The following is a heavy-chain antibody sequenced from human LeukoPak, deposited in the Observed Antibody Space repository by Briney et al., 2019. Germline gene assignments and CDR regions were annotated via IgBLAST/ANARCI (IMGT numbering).Heavy chain of an antibody. CDR1: GYTFTGYY. CDR3: ANSGEFISRFDY. Sequence: ASVTVSCKASGYTFTGYYIDWVRQAPGQGLEWKGWINPNSGGTNYAQKVQGRVTMTRYTSIITAYMELSRLRSDDTAVYYCANSGEFISRFDYWGQGTLVTVSS. CDR2: INPNSGGT. J-gene: IGHJ4*02. V-gene: IGHV1-2*02. D-gene: IGHD3-10*01.